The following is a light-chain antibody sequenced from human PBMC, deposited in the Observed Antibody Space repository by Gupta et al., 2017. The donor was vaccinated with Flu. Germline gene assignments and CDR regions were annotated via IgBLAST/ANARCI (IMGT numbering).Light chain of an antibody. CDR1: SSSIGSNY. CDR3: GAWDDSLSGWA. J-gene: IGLJ3*02. CDR2: RND. Sequence: QSVLTQPPSASGTPGQRVIISCSGGSSSIGSNYVYWYQQFPGTAPKVLIYRNDQRPSGVPDRFSGSKSGTSASLAISGLRSEDEADYYCGAWDDSLSGWAFGGGTKLTVL. V-gene: IGLV1-47*01.